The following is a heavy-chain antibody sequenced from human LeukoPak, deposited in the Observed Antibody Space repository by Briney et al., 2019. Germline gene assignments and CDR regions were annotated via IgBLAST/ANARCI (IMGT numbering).Heavy chain of an antibody. Sequence: PPGTLSLTCALSGYSPSIGYYWGGIRQPPGKGLGGIGSIYHSGSTYYNPSLKSPVTISVDTSKNQFSLKLSSVTAADTAVYDCARHLPILNRFDLGGQGTLVSVPS. CDR2: IYHSGST. CDR1: GYSPSIGYY. V-gene: IGHV4-38-2*01. J-gene: IGHJ5*02. CDR3: ARHLPILNRFDL.